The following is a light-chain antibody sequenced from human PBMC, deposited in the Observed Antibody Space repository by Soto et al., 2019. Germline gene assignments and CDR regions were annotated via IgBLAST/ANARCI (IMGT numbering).Light chain of an antibody. CDR2: GAS. CDR3: QQYGSSTGYT. CDR1: QSVSSSY. Sequence: EIVLTQSPGTMSLSPGERATLSCRDSQSVSSSYLAWYQQKPGQAPRLLIYGASSRATGIPDRFSGSGSGTDFTLTISRLEPEDFAVYYCQQYGSSTGYTFGQGTKLEIK. V-gene: IGKV3-20*01. J-gene: IGKJ2*01.